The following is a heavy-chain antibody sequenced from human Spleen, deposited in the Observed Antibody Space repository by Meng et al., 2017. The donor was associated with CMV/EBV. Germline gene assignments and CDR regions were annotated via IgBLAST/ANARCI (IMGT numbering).Heavy chain of an antibody. CDR1: GYTFTSYY. Sequence: ASVKVSCKASGYTFTSYYMHWVRQAPGQGLEWMGIINPSGGSTSYAQKFQGRVTMTRDTSTSTVYKELSSLRSEDTAVYYCARDGGYYDSSGYGDFDYWGQGTLVTVSS. D-gene: IGHD3-22*01. CDR3: ARDGGYYDSSGYGDFDY. V-gene: IGHV1-46*01. CDR2: INPSGGST. J-gene: IGHJ4*02.